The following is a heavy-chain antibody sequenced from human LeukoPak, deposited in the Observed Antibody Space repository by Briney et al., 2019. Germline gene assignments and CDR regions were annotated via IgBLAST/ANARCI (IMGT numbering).Heavy chain of an antibody. D-gene: IGHD3-22*01. CDR2: IYTSGST. V-gene: IGHV4-4*07. CDR3: ARDDYDSNGYYQSLWYFDL. CDR1: GASISSYY. Sequence: PSETLSLTCTVSGASISSYYWSWIRQPAGKGLEWIGRIYTSGSTNYNPSLKSRVTMSVDTSKNQFSVKLSSVTAADTAVYYCARDDYDSNGYYQSLWYFDLWGRAPWSLSP. J-gene: IGHJ2*01.